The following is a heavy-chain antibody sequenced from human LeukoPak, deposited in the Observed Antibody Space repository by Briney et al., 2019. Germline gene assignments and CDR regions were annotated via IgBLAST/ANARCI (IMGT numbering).Heavy chain of an antibody. CDR3: ARHYGGGGWR. J-gene: IGHJ4*02. D-gene: IGHD2-15*01. Sequence: PSETLSLTCTVSGGSISSSSYYWGWIRQPPGTGLEWIGSIYYSGSTYYNPSLKSRVTISVDTSKNQFSLKLSSVTAADTAVYYCARHYGGGGWRWGQGTLVTVSS. CDR2: IYYSGST. V-gene: IGHV4-39*01. CDR1: GGSISSSSYY.